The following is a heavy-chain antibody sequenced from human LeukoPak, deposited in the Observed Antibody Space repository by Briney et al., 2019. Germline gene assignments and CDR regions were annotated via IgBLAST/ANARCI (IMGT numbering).Heavy chain of an antibody. CDR2: INPSTGGT. V-gene: IGHV1-2*06. Sequence: ASAKVSCKASGYTFSGDYVHWVRQAPGHGLEWMGRINPSTGGTTYAQKFQGRVTMTRDTSVSTAYMELNRLTSDDTAVYFCARDRNLYSGSFASWGQGTLVTVSS. CDR3: ARDRNLYSGSFAS. J-gene: IGHJ4*02. CDR1: GYTFSGDY. D-gene: IGHD1-26*01.